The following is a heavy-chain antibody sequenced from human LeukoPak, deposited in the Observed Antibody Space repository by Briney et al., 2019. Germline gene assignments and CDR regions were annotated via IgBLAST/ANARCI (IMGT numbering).Heavy chain of an antibody. D-gene: IGHD3-22*01. V-gene: IGHV4-39*07. CDR3: AKDHYDSSGYPFDY. CDR2: IYYRGNS. CDR1: GDSISTSNSY. J-gene: IGHJ4*02. Sequence: PSETLSLTCTVSGDSISTSNSYWGWIRQPPGKGLEWIGSIYYRGNSYYNPSLKSRVTISVDTSKNHFSLKLRSVTAADTAVYYCAKDHYDSSGYPFDYWGQGTLVTVSS.